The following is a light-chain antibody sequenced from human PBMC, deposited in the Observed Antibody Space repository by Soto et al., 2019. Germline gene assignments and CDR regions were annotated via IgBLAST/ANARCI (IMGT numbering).Light chain of an antibody. CDR2: GST. Sequence: DIQMTQSPASLSASVGDRVTITCRASQRISNNLNWYQQKPGKAPTLLIYGSTNLQSGVPSRFIGSGSGTEFTLTISGLQPEYIATYYCQQSFSIPYTFGQGTKQGIK. V-gene: IGKV1-39*01. CDR3: QQSFSIPYT. J-gene: IGKJ2*01. CDR1: QRISNN.